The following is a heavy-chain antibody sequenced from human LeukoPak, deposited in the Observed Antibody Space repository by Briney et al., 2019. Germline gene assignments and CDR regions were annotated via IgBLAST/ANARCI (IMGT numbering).Heavy chain of an antibody. CDR3: ARDLGQLADSLIGH. V-gene: IGHV1-18*01. CDR1: GYTFSNYG. CDR2: ISAYNGDT. J-gene: IGHJ5*02. D-gene: IGHD6-13*01. Sequence: ASVKVSCKASGYTFSNYGISWVRQAPGQGLEWMGWISAYNGDTNYAQKLQGRVTMTTDTSTSTAYMELRSLRSDDTAVYYCARDLGQLADSLIGHWGQGTLVTVSS.